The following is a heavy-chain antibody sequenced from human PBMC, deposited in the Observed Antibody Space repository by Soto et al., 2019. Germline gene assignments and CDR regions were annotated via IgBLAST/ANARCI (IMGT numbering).Heavy chain of an antibody. V-gene: IGHV3-74*01. J-gene: IGHJ6*03. Sequence: LSLTCAASGFTFSSYWMHWVRQAPGKGLVWVSRINSDGSSTSYADSVKGRFTISRDNAKNTLYLQMNSLRAEDTAVYYCASSSSSFYYYYMDVWGKGTTVTVSS. CDR2: INSDGSST. CDR3: ASSSSSFYYYYMDV. D-gene: IGHD6-6*01. CDR1: GFTFSSYW.